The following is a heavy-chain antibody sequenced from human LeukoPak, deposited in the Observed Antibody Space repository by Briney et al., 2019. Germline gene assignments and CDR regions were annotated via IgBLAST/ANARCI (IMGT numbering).Heavy chain of an antibody. V-gene: IGHV1-69*13. J-gene: IGHJ4*02. CDR3: ARGLLRWGIAALDY. D-gene: IGHD6-13*01. CDR2: IIPIFGTA. CDR1: GGTFSSYA. Sequence: SVKVSCKASGGTFSSYAISWVRRAPGQGLEWMGGIIPIFGTANYAQKFQGRVTITADESTSTAYMELSSLRSEDTAVYYCARGLLRWGIAALDYWGQGTLVTVSS.